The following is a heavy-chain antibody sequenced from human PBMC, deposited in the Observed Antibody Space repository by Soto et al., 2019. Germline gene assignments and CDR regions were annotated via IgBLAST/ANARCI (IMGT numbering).Heavy chain of an antibody. CDR1: GGSFSGYY. V-gene: IGHV4-34*01. CDR2: INHSGST. D-gene: IGHD1-26*01. Sequence: QVQLQQWGAGLLKPSETLSLTCAVYGGSFSGYYWSWIRQPPGKGLEWIGEINHSGSTNYNPSLKSRVTISVDTSTNQFSLKLSSVTAADTAVYYCARGSIGCPHYLKAFAYWGQGTLVTVSS. CDR3: ARGSIGCPHYLKAFAY. J-gene: IGHJ4*02.